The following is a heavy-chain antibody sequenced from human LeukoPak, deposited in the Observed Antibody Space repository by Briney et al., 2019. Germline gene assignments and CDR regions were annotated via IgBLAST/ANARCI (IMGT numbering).Heavy chain of an antibody. D-gene: IGHD3-10*01. CDR2: IRYDGSNE. Sequence: GGSLRLSCAASGFTFSSYGMHWVRQAPGKGLEWVAFIRYDGSNEYYADSVKGRFTISRDNSKNTLYLEMNSLRAEDTAVHYCAKEGNQYGSSMYFFDYWGQGTLVTVSS. J-gene: IGHJ4*02. CDR3: AKEGNQYGSSMYFFDY. V-gene: IGHV3-30*02. CDR1: GFTFSSYG.